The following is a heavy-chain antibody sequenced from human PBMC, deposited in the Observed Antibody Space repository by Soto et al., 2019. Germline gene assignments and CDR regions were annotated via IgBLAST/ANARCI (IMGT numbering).Heavy chain of an antibody. J-gene: IGHJ6*02. V-gene: IGHV1-18*01. Sequence: ASVKVSCKASVYTFTSYGISWVRQAPGQGLEWMGWISAYNGNTNYAQKLQGRVTMTTDTSTSTAYMELRSLRFDDTAVYFCARDQYSYGYLYYYYYGMDVWGQGTTVTVSS. CDR1: VYTFTSYG. CDR3: ARDQYSYGYLYYYYYGMDV. D-gene: IGHD5-18*01. CDR2: ISAYNGNT.